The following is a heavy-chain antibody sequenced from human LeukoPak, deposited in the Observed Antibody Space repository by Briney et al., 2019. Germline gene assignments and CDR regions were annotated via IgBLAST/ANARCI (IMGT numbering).Heavy chain of an antibody. D-gene: IGHD6-13*01. J-gene: IGHJ4*02. CDR3: ARPYSSSWSLDY. CDR1: GFTFSDYY. Sequence: PGGSLRLSCAASGFTFSDYYMSWIRQAPGKGLEWGSYISSSSSYTNYADSVKGRFTISRDNAKNSLYLQTNSLRAEDTAVYYCARPYSSSWSLDYWGQGTLVTVSS. CDR2: ISSSSSYT. V-gene: IGHV3-11*03.